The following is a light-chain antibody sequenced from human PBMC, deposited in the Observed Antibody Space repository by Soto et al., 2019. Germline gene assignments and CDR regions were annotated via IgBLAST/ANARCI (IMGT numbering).Light chain of an antibody. J-gene: IGLJ2*01. V-gene: IGLV2-14*03. CDR2: DVT. CDR1: SSDVGGYNY. Sequence: QSALTQPASVSGSPGQSITISCTGTSSDVGGYNYVSWYQQHPGKAPQLIIYDVTNRPSGVSNRFSGSKSGSTASLTVSGLQAEDEADYYCSSYTSSSTYVVFGGGTKLTVL. CDR3: SSYTSSSTYVV.